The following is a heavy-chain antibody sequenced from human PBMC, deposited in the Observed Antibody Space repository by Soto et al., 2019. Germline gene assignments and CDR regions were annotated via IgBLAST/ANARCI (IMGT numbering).Heavy chain of an antibody. CDR2: IYYSGST. Sequence: QVQLQESGPGLVKPSETLSLTCTVSGGSISSYYWSWIRQPPGKGLEWIGYIYYSGSTNYNPSLKSRVTISVDTSKNQFALKLSSVTAADTAVYYCATRMGATGLWYFDLWGRGTLVTVSS. CDR3: ATRMGATGLWYFDL. V-gene: IGHV4-59*01. D-gene: IGHD1-26*01. CDR1: GGSISSYY. J-gene: IGHJ2*01.